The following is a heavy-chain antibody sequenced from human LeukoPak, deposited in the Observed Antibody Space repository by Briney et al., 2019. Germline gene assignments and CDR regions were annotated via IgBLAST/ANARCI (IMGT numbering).Heavy chain of an antibody. CDR3: ARVLEAFFDP. D-gene: IGHD3-16*01. CDR2: INHNGST. CDR1: GGSFSGYY. Sequence: MSSETLSLTCAVYGGSFSGYYWSWIRQPPGKGLEWIGEINHNGSTNYNPSLKSRVTMSVDTSKNQFSLKLSSVTAADTAVYYCARVLEAFFDPWGQGTLVTVSS. V-gene: IGHV4-34*01. J-gene: IGHJ5*02.